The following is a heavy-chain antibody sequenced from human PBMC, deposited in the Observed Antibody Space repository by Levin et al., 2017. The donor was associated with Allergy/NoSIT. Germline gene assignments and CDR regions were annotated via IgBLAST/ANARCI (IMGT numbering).Heavy chain of an antibody. Sequence: LSLTCAASGFTFSSYAMSWVRQAPGKGLEWVSGISGSGGSTYYADSVKGRFTISRDNSKSTLYLQMNSLRAEDTAVYYCARRPGTYFDYWGQGTLVTVSS. J-gene: IGHJ4*02. CDR3: ARRPGTYFDY. CDR1: GFTFSSYA. D-gene: IGHD3-10*01. V-gene: IGHV3-23*01. CDR2: ISGSGGST.